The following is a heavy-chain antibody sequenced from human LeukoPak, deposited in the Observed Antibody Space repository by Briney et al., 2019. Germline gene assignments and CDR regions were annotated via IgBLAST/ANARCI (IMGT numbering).Heavy chain of an antibody. D-gene: IGHD2-2*01. Sequence: SVKVSCKASGGTFSSYAISWVRQAPGQGLEWMGGIIPIFGTANYAQKFQGRVTITADESTSTAYMELSSLRSEDTAVYYCARLLDCSSTSCYSGDYYFDYWGQGTLVTVSS. CDR1: GGTFSSYA. CDR3: ARLLDCSSTSCYSGDYYFDY. J-gene: IGHJ4*02. V-gene: IGHV1-69*13. CDR2: IIPIFGTA.